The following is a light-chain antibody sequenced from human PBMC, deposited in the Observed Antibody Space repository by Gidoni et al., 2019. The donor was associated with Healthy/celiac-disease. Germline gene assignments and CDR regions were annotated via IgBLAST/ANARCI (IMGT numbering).Light chain of an antibody. CDR1: SSDVGGYNY. J-gene: IGLJ3*02. CDR2: EVS. CDR3: SSYTSSSTYWV. Sequence: QSALTQPASVSGSPGQSLTISCTGNSSDVGGYNYVSWYQQHPGKAPKLMIYEVSNRPSGVSNRFSGSKSGNTASLTISGLQAEDEADYYCSSYTSSSTYWVFGGGTKLTVL. V-gene: IGLV2-14*01.